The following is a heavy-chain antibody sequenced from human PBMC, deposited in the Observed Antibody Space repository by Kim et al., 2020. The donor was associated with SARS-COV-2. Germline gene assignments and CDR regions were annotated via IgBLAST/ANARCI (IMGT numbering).Heavy chain of an antibody. J-gene: IGHJ2*01. CDR1: GGSISSYY. Sequence: SETLSLTCTASGGSISSYYWSWIRQPPGKGLEWIGYIYYSGSTNYNPSLKSRVTISVDTSKNQFSLKLSSVTAADTAVYYCARPRYGRGSGYWYFDLWGRGTLVTVSS. CDR3: ARPRYGRGSGYWYFDL. V-gene: IGHV4-59*12. CDR2: IYYSGST. D-gene: IGHD5-18*01.